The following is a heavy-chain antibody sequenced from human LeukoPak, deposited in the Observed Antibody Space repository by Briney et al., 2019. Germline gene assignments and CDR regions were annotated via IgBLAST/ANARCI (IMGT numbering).Heavy chain of an antibody. CDR2: IIPIFGTA. Sequence: SVKVSCKASGGTFSSYAISWVRQAPGQGLEWMGGIIPIFGTANYAQKLQGRVTITTDESTSTAYMELSSLRSEDTAVYYCARTGLAYYDILTGYSTQYYDYWGQGTLVTVSS. V-gene: IGHV1-69*05. CDR1: GGTFSSYA. J-gene: IGHJ4*02. D-gene: IGHD3-9*01. CDR3: ARTGLAYYDILTGYSTQYYDY.